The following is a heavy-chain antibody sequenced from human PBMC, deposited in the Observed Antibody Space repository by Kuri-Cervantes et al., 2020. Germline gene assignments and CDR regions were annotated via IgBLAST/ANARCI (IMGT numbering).Heavy chain of an antibody. J-gene: IGHJ4*02. D-gene: IGHD5/OR15-5a*01. CDR3: ARERGSFYPSLDY. V-gene: IGHV3-11*04. CDR1: GFTFSDYY. Sequence: GESLKISCAASGFTFSDYYMSWIRQAPGKGLEWVSYISSSGSTIYYADPVKGRFTISRDNSKNTLYLQTNSLRAEDTAVYYCARERGSFYPSLDYWGQGTLVTVSS. CDR2: ISSSGSTI.